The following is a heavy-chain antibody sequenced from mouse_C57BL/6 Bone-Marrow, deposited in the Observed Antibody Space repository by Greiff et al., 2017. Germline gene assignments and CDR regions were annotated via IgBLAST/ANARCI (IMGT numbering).Heavy chain of an antibody. CDR1: GFSLPSYG. CDR2: IWSDGST. J-gene: IGHJ3*01. D-gene: IGHD1-1*01. CDR3: ARHDYYGSSHAWFAY. Sequence: VKLMESGPGLVAPSQSLSITCTVSGFSLPSYGVHWVRQPPGKGLEWLVVIWSDGSTTYTSALKSRLSISKDNSKSQVFLKMNSLQTDDTAMYYCARHDYYGSSHAWFAYWGQGTLVTVSA. V-gene: IGHV2-6-1*01.